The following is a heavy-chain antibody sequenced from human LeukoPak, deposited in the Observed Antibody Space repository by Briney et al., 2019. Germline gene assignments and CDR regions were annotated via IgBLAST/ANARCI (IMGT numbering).Heavy chain of an antibody. CDR2: ISSSGSII. CDR3: ARTMWGFDY. V-gene: IGHV3-48*03. CDR1: GFAFSDYE. J-gene: IGHJ4*02. Sequence: GGSLRLSCASSGFAFSDYEMNWVRQAPGKGLEWVSYISSSGSIIYYADSVKGRFTISRDNAKRSLFLQMNSLRVEDTAVYYCARTMWGFDYWGPGTLVTVSS. D-gene: IGHD7-27*01.